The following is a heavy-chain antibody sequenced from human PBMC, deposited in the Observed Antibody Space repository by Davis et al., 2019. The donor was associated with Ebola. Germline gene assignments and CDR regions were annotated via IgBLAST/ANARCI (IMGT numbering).Heavy chain of an antibody. CDR1: GFTFSSYA. Sequence: GESLKISCAASGFTFSSYAMHWVRQAPGKGLEWVAVISYDGSNKYYADSVKGQFTISRDNSKNTLYLQMNSLRAEDTAVYYCARDGSKSFDYWGQGTLVTVSS. J-gene: IGHJ4*02. CDR2: ISYDGSNK. V-gene: IGHV3-30-3*01. D-gene: IGHD4-11*01. CDR3: ARDGSKSFDY.